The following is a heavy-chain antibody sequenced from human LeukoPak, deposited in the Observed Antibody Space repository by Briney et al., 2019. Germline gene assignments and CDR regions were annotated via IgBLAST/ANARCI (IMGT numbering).Heavy chain of an antibody. Sequence: PGGSLRLSCAASGFTFSSYWMSWVRQAPGKGLEWVANIKQDGSEKYYVDSVKGRFTISRDNAKNSLYLQMNSLRAEDTAVYYCARDREATYYDFWSGYDALDIWGQGTMVTVSS. J-gene: IGHJ3*02. CDR1: GFTFSSYW. CDR2: IKQDGSEK. D-gene: IGHD3-3*01. CDR3: ARDREATYYDFWSGYDALDI. V-gene: IGHV3-7*01.